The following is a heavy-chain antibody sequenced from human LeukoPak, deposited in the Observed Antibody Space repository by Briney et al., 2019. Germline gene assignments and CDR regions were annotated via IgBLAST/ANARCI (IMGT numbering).Heavy chain of an antibody. D-gene: IGHD6-19*01. CDR3: ATSPGQWLYNWFDP. CDR2: INAGNGNT. J-gene: IGHJ5*02. V-gene: IGHV1-3*01. CDR1: GYTFTSYA. Sequence: GASVKVSCKSSGYTFTSYAMHWVRQAPGQRLEWMGWINAGNGNTIYSQKFQGRVTITRDTSASTAYMELSSLRSEDTAVYYCATSPGQWLYNWFDPWGQGTLVTVSS.